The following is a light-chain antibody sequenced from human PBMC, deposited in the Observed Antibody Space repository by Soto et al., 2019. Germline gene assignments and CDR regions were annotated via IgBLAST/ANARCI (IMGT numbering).Light chain of an antibody. CDR1: QSIDTH. CDR2: GAS. J-gene: IGKJ4*01. Sequence: EIVLTQSPATLSMSPGESATLSCRASQSIDTHLHWYQQKPGQAPRLLIYGASTRATGIPARFSGSGSGTEFTLTINSLQSEDFAVYYCQQYGTSLFTFGGGTRVEIK. V-gene: IGKV3-15*01. CDR3: QQYGTSLFT.